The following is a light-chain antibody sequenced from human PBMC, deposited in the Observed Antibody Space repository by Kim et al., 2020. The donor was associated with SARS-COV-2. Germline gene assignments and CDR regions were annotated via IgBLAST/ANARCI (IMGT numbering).Light chain of an antibody. CDR2: KAS. V-gene: IGKV1-5*03. Sequence: DSQMTQSPSTLSASVGDRVTITCRASQSISIWLAWYQQKPGKAPKLLIYKASSLESGVPSRFSGSGSGTEFTLTISCLQPDDFATYYCQRYNSYPWTFGQGTKVDIK. CDR3: QRYNSYPWT. CDR1: QSISIW. J-gene: IGKJ1*01.